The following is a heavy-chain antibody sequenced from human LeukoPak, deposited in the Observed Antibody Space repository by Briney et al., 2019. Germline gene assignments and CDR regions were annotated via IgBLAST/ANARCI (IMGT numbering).Heavy chain of an antibody. J-gene: IGHJ4*02. D-gene: IGHD2-2*03. V-gene: IGHV4-39*07. CDR1: GGSISSSTYY. CDR2: IYYSGNT. CDR3: ARDGYLAVDY. Sequence: SETLPLTCTVSGGSISSSTYYWGWLRQPPGTGLEWLGNIYYSGNTYYNPSLKRRLAISVDTSKNQFSLKLSSVTAADTAVYYCARDGYLAVDYWGQGTLVTVSS.